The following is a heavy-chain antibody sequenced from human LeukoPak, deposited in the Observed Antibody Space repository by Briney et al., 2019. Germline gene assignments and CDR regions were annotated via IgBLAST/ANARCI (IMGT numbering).Heavy chain of an antibody. Sequence: SETLSLSCTVSGGSISSGSYYWSWIRQPAGKGLEWMGRIYTSGSTNYNPSLKSRVTISVDTSKNQFSLKLSSVTAADTAVYYCARDDGDYRSWWFDPWGQGTLVTVSS. V-gene: IGHV4-61*02. CDR3: ARDDGDYRSWWFDP. D-gene: IGHD4-17*01. CDR2: IYTSGST. CDR1: GGSISSGSYY. J-gene: IGHJ5*02.